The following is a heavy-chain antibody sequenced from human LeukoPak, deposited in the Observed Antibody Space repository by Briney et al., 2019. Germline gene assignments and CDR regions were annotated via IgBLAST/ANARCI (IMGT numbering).Heavy chain of an antibody. D-gene: IGHD1/OR15-1a*01. Sequence: SETLSLTCTVSGGSISSYYWSWIRQPAGKGLEWIGRIYTSGSTNYNPSLRGRVTMSVDTSKNQFSLKLSSVTAADTAVYYCARDRHWTNDWVFDYWGQGTLVTVSS. J-gene: IGHJ4*02. CDR3: ARDRHWTNDWVFDY. CDR2: IYTSGST. CDR1: GGSISSYY. V-gene: IGHV4-4*07.